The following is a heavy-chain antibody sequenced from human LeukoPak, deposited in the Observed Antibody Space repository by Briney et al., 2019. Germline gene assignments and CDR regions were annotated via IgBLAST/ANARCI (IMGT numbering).Heavy chain of an antibody. CDR3: AKENYGDSTGGRFQH. J-gene: IGHJ1*01. CDR1: GINFSSYA. D-gene: IGHD4-17*01. V-gene: IGHV3-23*01. Sequence: GGSLRLSCAASGINFSSYAMSWVRQTPVKGLEWVSVISGSGGSTYYADSVKGRFTISRVNSKNTLYLQMNSLRAEDTAVYYCAKENYGDSTGGRFQHWGQGTLVTVSS. CDR2: ISGSGGST.